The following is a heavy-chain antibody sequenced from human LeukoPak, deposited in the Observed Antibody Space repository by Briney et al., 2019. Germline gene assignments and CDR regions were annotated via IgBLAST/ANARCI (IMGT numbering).Heavy chain of an antibody. CDR2: IKQDGSEK. D-gene: IGHD7-27*01. Sequence: GGSLRLSCAASGFTFSTYRMSWVRQAPGKGLEWVANIKQDGSEKHYVDSVKGRFTISRDNAKNSLYLQMSSLRAEDTAVYYCAKAANWGAFDIWGQGTMVTVSS. CDR1: GFTFSTYR. J-gene: IGHJ3*02. V-gene: IGHV3-7*01. CDR3: AKAANWGAFDI.